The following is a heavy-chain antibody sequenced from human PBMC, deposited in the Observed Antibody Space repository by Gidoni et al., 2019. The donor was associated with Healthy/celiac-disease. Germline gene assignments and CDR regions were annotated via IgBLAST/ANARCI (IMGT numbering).Heavy chain of an antibody. D-gene: IGHD4-17*01. J-gene: IGHJ3*02. Sequence: QVQLVQSGAAVKKPGSSVKVSCKASGGTFSSYAISWVRQAPGQGLEWMGRIIPILGIANYAQKFQGRVTITADKSTSTAYMELSSLRSEDTAVYYCARAPRTTVTTGWAFDIWGQGTMVTVSS. CDR2: IIPILGIA. CDR1: GGTFSSYA. V-gene: IGHV1-69*04. CDR3: ARAPRTTVTTGWAFDI.